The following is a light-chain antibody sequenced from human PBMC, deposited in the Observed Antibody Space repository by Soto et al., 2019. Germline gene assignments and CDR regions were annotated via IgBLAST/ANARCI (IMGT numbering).Light chain of an antibody. J-gene: IGKJ1*01. CDR2: KVS. V-gene: IGKV1-5*03. CDR1: QIIDTW. Sequence: DIQMTQSPSTLSASVGDRVIITCRASQIIDTWLAWYQQRPGKAPKVLISKVSNLESGVPARFRCSGSGTEFTLTISGLQPDDFATYYCQQYKSSWTFGQGTKVDIK. CDR3: QQYKSSWT.